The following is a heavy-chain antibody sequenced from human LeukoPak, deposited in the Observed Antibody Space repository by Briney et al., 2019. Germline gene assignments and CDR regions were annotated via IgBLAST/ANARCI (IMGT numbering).Heavy chain of an antibody. J-gene: IGHJ4*02. CDR2: IYYSGST. D-gene: IGHD3-22*01. Sequence: KPSETLSLTCPVSGGSISSYYWSWIRQPPGKGLEWIGYIYYSGSTNYDPSLKSRVTISVDTSKNQFSLKLSSVTAADTAVYYCARHTYYYDSSGVLDNWGQGTLVTVSS. CDR1: GGSISSYY. V-gene: IGHV4-59*08. CDR3: ARHTYYYDSSGVLDN.